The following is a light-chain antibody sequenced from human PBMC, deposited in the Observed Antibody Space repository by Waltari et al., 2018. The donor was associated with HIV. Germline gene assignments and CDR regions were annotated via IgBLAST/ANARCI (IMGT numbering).Light chain of an antibody. CDR2: GAS. CDR1: QSIVNY. J-gene: IGKJ2*01. Sequence: DIQLTQFPSSLSASIGDRVKISCRANQSIVNYLNWYQQRLGKGPKLLIYGASRLQSGVSSRFSGSGSGTAFSLTISSLQPEDFATYHCQQRYSTPTTFGQGT. CDR3: QQRYSTPTT. V-gene: IGKV1-39*01.